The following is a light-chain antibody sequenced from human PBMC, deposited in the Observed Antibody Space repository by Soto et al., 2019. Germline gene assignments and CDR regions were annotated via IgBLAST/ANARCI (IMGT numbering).Light chain of an antibody. V-gene: IGKV1-5*03. CDR1: QSVXKD. CDR3: QHYNSDSEA. J-gene: IGKJ1*01. Sequence: IQLTQSPSSLSASVGERVTMTCRASQSVXKDLAWYQQKPGKAPKLLXDTASTLKRGGPSRLSGSGSATEFTLTISSLQPDDFANYYCQHYNSDSEAFGQGTKVDIK. CDR2: TAS.